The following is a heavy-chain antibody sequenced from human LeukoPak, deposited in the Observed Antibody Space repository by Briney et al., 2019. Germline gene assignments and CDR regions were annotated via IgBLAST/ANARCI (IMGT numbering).Heavy chain of an antibody. D-gene: IGHD6-6*01. CDR2: IYYSGDT. J-gene: IGHJ4*02. CDR1: GGSINSRNYY. Sequence: PSETLSLTCSVSGGSINSRNYYWGWIRQPPGKGLEWIGSIYYSGDTYYSPSLKSRVTISVDTSENQFSLKLSSVTAADTAVYYCATDLVVGYSSSSRYDYWGQGTLVTVSS. CDR3: ATDLVVGYSSSSRYDY. V-gene: IGHV4-39*02.